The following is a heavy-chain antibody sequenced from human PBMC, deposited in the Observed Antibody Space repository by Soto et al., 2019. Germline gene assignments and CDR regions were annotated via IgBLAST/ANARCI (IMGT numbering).Heavy chain of an antibody. CDR3: VKGPVIAARRDMFPKDDAFDI. Sequence: GGSLRLSCAASGFTFNSYVMNWFRQAPVKGLEWVSSITGGGDETFYADSVKGRFTISRDNSKNTLYLQMNSLRAEDTAVYYCVKGPVIAARRDMFPKDDAFDIWGHGTMVT. V-gene: IGHV3-23*01. D-gene: IGHD6-6*01. J-gene: IGHJ3*02. CDR2: ITGGGDET. CDR1: GFTFNSYV.